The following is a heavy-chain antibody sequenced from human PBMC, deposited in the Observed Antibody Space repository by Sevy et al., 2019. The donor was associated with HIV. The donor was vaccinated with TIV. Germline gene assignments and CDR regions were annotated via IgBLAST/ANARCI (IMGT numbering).Heavy chain of an antibody. Sequence: GGSLRLSCVASGFNFRNFWMSWVRQAPGKGLECEADIKQDGSEAYYVDSVKRRFTISRDNAKNSLYLQMNSLRDEDTAMFFCVRDKEVGASILDAWGQGTPVTVSS. CDR1: GFNFRNFW. V-gene: IGHV3-7*03. CDR3: VRDKEVGASILDA. CDR2: IKQDGSEA. D-gene: IGHD1-26*01. J-gene: IGHJ5*02.